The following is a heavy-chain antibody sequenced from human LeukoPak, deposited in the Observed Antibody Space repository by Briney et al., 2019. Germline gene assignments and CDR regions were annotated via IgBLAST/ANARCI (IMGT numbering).Heavy chain of an antibody. CDR1: GFTFSSYS. CDR3: ARDKSSIGAFDI. J-gene: IGHJ3*02. D-gene: IGHD3-3*02. V-gene: IGHV3-21*01. CDR2: ISSSSSYI. Sequence: GGSLRLSCAVSGFTFSSYSMNWVRQAPGKGLEWVSSISSSSSYIYYADSVKGRFTISRDNAKNSLYLQMNSLRAEDTAVYYCARDKSSIGAFDIWGQGTMVTVSS.